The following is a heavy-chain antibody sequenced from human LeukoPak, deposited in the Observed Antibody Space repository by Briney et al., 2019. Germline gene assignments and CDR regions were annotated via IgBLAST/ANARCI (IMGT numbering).Heavy chain of an antibody. CDR3: ARTRPENYGSGSYYMV. CDR2: IIPILGIA. Sequence: SVKVSCKASGGTFSSYTISWVRQAPGQGLEWMGRIIPILGIANYAQKFQGRVTITADKSTSTAYMELSSLRSEDTAVYYCARTRPENYGSGSYYMVWGQGTLVTVSS. CDR1: GGTFSSYT. J-gene: IGHJ4*02. V-gene: IGHV1-69*02. D-gene: IGHD3-10*01.